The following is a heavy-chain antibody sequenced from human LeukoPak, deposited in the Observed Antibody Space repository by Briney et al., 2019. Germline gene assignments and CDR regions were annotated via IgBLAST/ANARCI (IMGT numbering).Heavy chain of an antibody. CDR2: ISSSNSYI. Sequence: GGSLRLFCAASGFTFSSYSMNWVRQAPGKGLEWVSSISSSNSYIYYADSVKGRFTISRDNAKNSLYLQMNSLRAEDTAVYYCARGEYYYDSSGTNWFDPWGQGTLVTVSS. J-gene: IGHJ5*02. V-gene: IGHV3-21*01. D-gene: IGHD3-22*01. CDR1: GFTFSSYS. CDR3: ARGEYYYDSSGTNWFDP.